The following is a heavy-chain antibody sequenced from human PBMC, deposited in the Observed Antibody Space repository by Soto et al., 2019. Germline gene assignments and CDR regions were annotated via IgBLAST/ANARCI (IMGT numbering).Heavy chain of an antibody. J-gene: IGHJ4*02. CDR2: IYYSGST. CDR3: VGHSDILNEGYFDY. D-gene: IGHD3-9*01. Sequence: QVQLQESGPGLVKPSETLSLTCTVSGGSLSSYYWSWIRQPPGKGLEWIGNIYYSGSTNYNPSLKSRVTISVDTSKNQSSLKLTPVTAADAAVYYCVGHSDILNEGYFDYWGQGTLVTVSS. V-gene: IGHV4-59*01. CDR1: GGSLSSYY.